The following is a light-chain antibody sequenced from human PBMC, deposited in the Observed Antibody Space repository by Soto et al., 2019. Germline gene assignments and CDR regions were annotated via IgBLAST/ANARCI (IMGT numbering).Light chain of an antibody. J-gene: IGLJ6*01. CDR1: NSDIGVYDF. CDR2: EVV. Sequence: QSALTQPPSASGSPGQSVTISCTGTNSDIGVYDFVSWYQHHPGKAPRLIIYEVVQRPSGVPDRFSGSKSGNTASLTVSGLQAADEADYFCKSYAGSNTNVFGSGTQLTVL. V-gene: IGLV2-8*01. CDR3: KSYAGSNTNV.